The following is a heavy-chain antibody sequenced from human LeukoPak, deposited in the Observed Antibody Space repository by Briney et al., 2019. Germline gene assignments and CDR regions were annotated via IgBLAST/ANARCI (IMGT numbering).Heavy chain of an antibody. Sequence: TSVKVSCKASGGTFSSYATSWVRQAPGQGLEWMGRIIPIFGTANYAQKFQGRVTITTDESTSTAYMELSSLRSEDTAVYYCARDALSSIPRQKYSSSWYSNYWGQGTLVTVSS. V-gene: IGHV1-69*05. D-gene: IGHD6-13*01. CDR1: GGTFSSYA. J-gene: IGHJ4*02. CDR3: ARDALSSIPRQKYSSSWYSNY. CDR2: IIPIFGTA.